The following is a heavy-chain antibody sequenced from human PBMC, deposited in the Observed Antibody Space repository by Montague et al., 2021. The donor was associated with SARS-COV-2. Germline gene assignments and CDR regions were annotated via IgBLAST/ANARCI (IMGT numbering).Heavy chain of an antibody. CDR1: GASMISDY. V-gene: IGHV4-59*01. Sequence: SETLSLTCTVSGASMISDYWTWIRQPPGKGLEWLGCTHYSGSTDYNPSLKSRVTISVDTSRTQFSLRLTSMSAADTAVYYCARGRGFDWLGLDSYYFDYWGQGALVAVSS. CDR2: THYSGST. CDR3: ARGRGFDWLGLDSYYFDY. J-gene: IGHJ4*02. D-gene: IGHD3-9*01.